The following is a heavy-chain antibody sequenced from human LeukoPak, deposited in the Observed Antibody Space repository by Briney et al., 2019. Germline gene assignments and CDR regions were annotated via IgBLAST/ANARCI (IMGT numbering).Heavy chain of an antibody. CDR2: IYPGDSDT. CDR3: VSSGRFYYDSSGYYYNMGAFDI. Sequence: GESLKISCKGSGYSFTSYWIGWVRQMPGKGLEWMGIIYPGDSDTRYSPSFQGQVTISADKSISTAYLQWSSLKASDTAMYYCVSSGRFYYDSSGYYYNMGAFDIWGQGTMVTVSS. V-gene: IGHV5-51*01. CDR1: GYSFTSYW. D-gene: IGHD3-22*01. J-gene: IGHJ3*02.